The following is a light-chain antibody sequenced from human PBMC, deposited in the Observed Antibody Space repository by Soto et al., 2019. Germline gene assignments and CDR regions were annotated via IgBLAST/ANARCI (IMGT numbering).Light chain of an antibody. CDR1: DSDIGGYNY. CDR3: CSYGGSYAPYV. J-gene: IGLJ1*01. V-gene: IGLV2-11*01. Sequence: QSALTQPRSVSGSPGQSVTISCTGTDSDIGGYNYVSWYQQYPGEAPKRMIYDVTKWPSGVPDRFSGAKSGNTASLTISGLQPEDEADYYCCSYGGSYAPYVFGTGTKLTVL. CDR2: DVT.